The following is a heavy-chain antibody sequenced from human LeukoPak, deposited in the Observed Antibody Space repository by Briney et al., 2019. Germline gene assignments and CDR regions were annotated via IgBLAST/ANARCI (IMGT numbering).Heavy chain of an antibody. V-gene: IGHV4-31*03. J-gene: IGHJ4*02. Sequence: SETLSLTCTVSGGSISSGGYYWSWIRQHPGKGLEWIGYIYYSGSTYYNPSLKSRVTISVDTSKNQFSLKLSSVTAADTAVYYCASSSGGYSLYFDYWGQGTLVTVSS. CDR2: IYYSGST. D-gene: IGHD3-22*01. CDR3: ASSSGGYSLYFDY. CDR1: GGSISSGGYY.